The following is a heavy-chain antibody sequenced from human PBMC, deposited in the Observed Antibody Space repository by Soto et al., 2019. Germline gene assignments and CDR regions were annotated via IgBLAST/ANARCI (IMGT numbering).Heavy chain of an antibody. Sequence: VKVSCKASGGTFSSYAISWVRQAPGQGLEWMGGIIPIFGTANYAQKFQGRVTITADKSTSTAYMELSSLRSEDTALYYCARSKVVIKADFDYWGQGTLVTVSS. CDR2: IIPIFGTA. CDR1: GGTFSSYA. J-gene: IGHJ4*02. CDR3: ARSKVVIKADFDY. D-gene: IGHD3-22*01. V-gene: IGHV1-69*06.